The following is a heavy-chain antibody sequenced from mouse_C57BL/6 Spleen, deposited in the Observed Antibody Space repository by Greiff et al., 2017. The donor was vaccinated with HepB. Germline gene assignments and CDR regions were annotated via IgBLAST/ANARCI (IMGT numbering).Heavy chain of an antibody. Sequence: EVQGVESGGDLVKPGGSLKLSCAASGFTFSSYGMSWVRQTPDKRLEWVATISSGGSYTYYPDSVKGLFHISRDNAKNTLYLQMSSLKSEDTAMYYCARHEVAQAWFAYWGQGTLVTVSA. CDR2: ISSGGSYT. D-gene: IGHD1-1*02. CDR3: ARHEVAQAWFAY. J-gene: IGHJ3*01. V-gene: IGHV5-6*01. CDR1: GFTFSSYG.